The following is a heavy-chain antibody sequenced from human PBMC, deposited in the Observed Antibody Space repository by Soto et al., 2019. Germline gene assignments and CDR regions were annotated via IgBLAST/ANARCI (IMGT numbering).Heavy chain of an antibody. CDR1: AVTVSSDAYY. CDR2: IYHTHST. Sequence: SETLSLTCTLSAVTVSSDAYYWTRIRQSPGKGLDWIGNIYHTHSTYYSPSLKSRVDISLDRSTNQISLSLSSVTAADTAVAYCARYRFSGTKWSKLECWG. CDR3: ARYRFSGTKWSKLEC. J-gene: IGHJ6*03. D-gene: IGHD3-16*02. V-gene: IGHV4-31*03.